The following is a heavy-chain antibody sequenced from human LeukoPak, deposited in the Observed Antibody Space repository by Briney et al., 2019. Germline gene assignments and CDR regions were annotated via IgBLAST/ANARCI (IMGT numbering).Heavy chain of an antibody. D-gene: IGHD6-13*01. J-gene: IGHJ4*02. CDR1: GFTFSGSA. CDR2: IRSKANSYAT. V-gene: IGHV3-73*01. Sequence: PGGSLRLSCAASGFTFSGSAMHWVRQASGRGLEWVGRIRSKANSYATAYAASVKGRFTISRDDSKNTAYPQMNSLKTEDTAVYYCTRLAAAGTGDWGQGTLVTVSS. CDR3: TRLAAAGTGD.